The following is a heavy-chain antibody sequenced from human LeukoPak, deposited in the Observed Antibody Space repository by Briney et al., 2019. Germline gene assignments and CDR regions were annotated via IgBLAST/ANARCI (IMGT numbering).Heavy chain of an antibody. D-gene: IGHD3-16*02. J-gene: IGHJ4*02. V-gene: IGHV3-7*03. CDR1: GFTFSSYW. CDR2: IKQDGSEK. Sequence: GGSLRLSCAASGFTFSSYWMSWVRQAPGKGLEWVANIKQDGSEKYYVDSVKGRFTISRDNAKNSLCLQMNSLRAEDTAVYYCARGFDFMITFGGVIAGTFDYWGQGTLVTVSS. CDR3: ARGFDFMITFGGVIAGTFDY.